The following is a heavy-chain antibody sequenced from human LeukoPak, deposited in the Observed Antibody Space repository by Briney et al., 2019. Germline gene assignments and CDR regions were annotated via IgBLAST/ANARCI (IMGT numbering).Heavy chain of an antibody. Sequence: PSETLSLTCTVSGGSVSSGNYYWSWIRQPPGKGLEWIGYIYYSGSTNYNPSLKSRVTISVDTSKNQFSLKLSSVTAADTAVYYCARDTHRGGWLQFGYYFDYWGQGTLVTVSS. J-gene: IGHJ4*02. CDR2: IYYSGST. V-gene: IGHV4-61*01. D-gene: IGHD5-24*01. CDR3: ARDTHRGGWLQFGYYFDY. CDR1: GGSVSSGNYY.